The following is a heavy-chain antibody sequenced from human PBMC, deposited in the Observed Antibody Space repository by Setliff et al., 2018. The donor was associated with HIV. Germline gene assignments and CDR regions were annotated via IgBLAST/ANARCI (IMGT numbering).Heavy chain of an antibody. V-gene: IGHV1-18*04. CDR3: ARDSRSSIAPYNFDY. J-gene: IGHJ4*02. CDR2: ISGYNGNT. Sequence: GASVKVSCKASGYTFNDYYIHWVRQAPGQGLEWMGWISGYNGNTNYAQKFQGRVTMTTDTSTRTAYMELRSLRSDDTAVYYCARDSRSSIAPYNFDYWGQGTVVTVSS. CDR1: GYTFNDYY. D-gene: IGHD6-6*01.